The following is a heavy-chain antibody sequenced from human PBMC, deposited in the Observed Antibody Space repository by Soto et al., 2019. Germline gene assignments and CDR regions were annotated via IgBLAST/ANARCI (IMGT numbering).Heavy chain of an antibody. CDR2: INHSGST. CDR1: GGSFSGYY. D-gene: IGHD3-22*01. Sequence: SETLSLTCAVYGGSFSGYYWSWIRQPPGKGLEWIGEINHSGSTNYNPSLKSRVTISVDTSKNQFSLKLSSVTAADTAVYYCASSVANYYDSSGYSPWGQGTRVTVSA. CDR3: ASSVANYYDSSGYSP. J-gene: IGHJ4*02. V-gene: IGHV4-34*01.